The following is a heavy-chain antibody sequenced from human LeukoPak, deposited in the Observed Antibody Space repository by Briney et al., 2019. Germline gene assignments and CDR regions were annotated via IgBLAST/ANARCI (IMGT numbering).Heavy chain of an antibody. CDR1: GYTFTGYY. Sequence: ASVKVSCKASGYTFTGYYMRWVRQAPGQGLEWMGWINPNSGGTNYAQKFQGRVTMTRDTSISTAYMELSRLRSEDTAVYYCARGYCSSTSCYAITCDYYYYGMDVWGQGTTVTVSS. D-gene: IGHD2-2*01. CDR2: INPNSGGT. V-gene: IGHV1-2*02. CDR3: ARGYCSSTSCYAITCDYYYYGMDV. J-gene: IGHJ6*02.